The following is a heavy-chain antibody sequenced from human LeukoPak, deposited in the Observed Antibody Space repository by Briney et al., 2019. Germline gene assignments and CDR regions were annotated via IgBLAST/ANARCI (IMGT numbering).Heavy chain of an antibody. Sequence: GGSLRLSCAASGFTFDDYTMHWVRQAPGRGLEWVSLINWDGGSTYYVDSVKGRFTISRDNSKNSLYLQMNSLRTEDTALYYCAKGGYCSSTSCYNWAYFDYWGQGTLVTVSS. V-gene: IGHV3-43*01. D-gene: IGHD2-2*02. CDR3: AKGGYCSSTSCYNWAYFDY. CDR1: GFTFDDYT. J-gene: IGHJ4*02. CDR2: INWDGGST.